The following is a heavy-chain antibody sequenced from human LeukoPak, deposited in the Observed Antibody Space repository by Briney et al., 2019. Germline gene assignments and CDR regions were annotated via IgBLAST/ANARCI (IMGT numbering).Heavy chain of an antibody. CDR2: IKQVGSEK. V-gene: IGHV3-7*05. J-gene: IGHJ4*02. D-gene: IGHD3-9*01. CDR3: AREGTDYDILTGYPN. CDR1: GFTFSSYW. Sequence: GGSLRLSCAASGFTFSSYWMSWVRQAPGKGLEWVANIKQVGSEKYYVDSVKGRFTISRDNAKNSLYLQMNSLRAEDTAVYYCAREGTDYDILTGYPNWGQGTLVTVSS.